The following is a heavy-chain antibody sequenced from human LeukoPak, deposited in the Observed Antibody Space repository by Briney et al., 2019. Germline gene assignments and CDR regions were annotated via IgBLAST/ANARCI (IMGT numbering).Heavy chain of an antibody. CDR3: ARTAAAGIHFDY. Sequence: SETLSLTCTVSGGSISSGVYYWSWIRQHPGKGLEWIGYIYYSGSTYCNPSLKSRVTISVDTSKNQFSMKLSSVTAADTAVYYCARTAAAGIHFDYWGQGTLVTVSS. J-gene: IGHJ4*02. CDR1: GGSISSGVYY. CDR2: IYYSGST. D-gene: IGHD6-13*01. V-gene: IGHV4-31*03.